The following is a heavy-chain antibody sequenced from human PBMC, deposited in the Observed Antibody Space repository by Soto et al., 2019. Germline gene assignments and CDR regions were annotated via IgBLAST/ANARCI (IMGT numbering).Heavy chain of an antibody. V-gene: IGHV5-10-1*01. D-gene: IGHD6-19*01. Sequence: PGESLKISCKGSGYSFTSYWISWVRQMPWKGLEWMGRIDPSDSYTNYSSSFQGHVTVSADKSISTAYLQWSSLKASDTAMYYCARHQYSSGWYQDNWFDPWGQGTLVTVSS. CDR2: IDPSDSYT. CDR1: GYSFTSYW. J-gene: IGHJ5*02. CDR3: ARHQYSSGWYQDNWFDP.